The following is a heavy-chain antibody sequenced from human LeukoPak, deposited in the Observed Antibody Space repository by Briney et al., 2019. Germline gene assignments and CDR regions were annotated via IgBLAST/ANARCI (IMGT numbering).Heavy chain of an antibody. D-gene: IGHD6-19*01. J-gene: IGHJ4*02. CDR1: GYTFTGYY. CDR2: INPNSGGT. CDR3: ARVRQWLETDFDY. Sequence: ASVKVSCKASGYTFTGYYMHWLRQAPGQGLEWMGWINPNSGGTNYAQKFQGRVTMTRGTSISTAYMELSRLRSDDTAVYYCARVRQWLETDFDYWGQGTLVTVSS. V-gene: IGHV1-2*02.